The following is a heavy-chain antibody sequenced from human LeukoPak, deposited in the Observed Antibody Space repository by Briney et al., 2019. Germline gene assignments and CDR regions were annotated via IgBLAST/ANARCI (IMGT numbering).Heavy chain of an antibody. CDR1: GYTFNNYD. CDR2: MDPNSGNT. V-gene: IGHV1-8*01. CDR3: ARGFSYRMDV. Sequence: GASVKVSCKASGYTFNNYDINWVRQATGQGLEWTGWMDPNSGNTGYAQKFQGRVTMTRNTSISTTYMELSGLRSEDTAVYYCARGFSYRMDVWGQGTTVTVSS. J-gene: IGHJ6*02.